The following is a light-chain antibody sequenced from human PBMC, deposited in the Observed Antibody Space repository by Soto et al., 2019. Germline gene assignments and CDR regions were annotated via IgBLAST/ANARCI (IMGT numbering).Light chain of an antibody. V-gene: IGKV1-5*03. CDR2: KAS. CDR3: QQYNSYPWT. J-gene: IGKJ1*01. Sequence: DIQMTQSPSTLSASVGCRVTITCRASQSISSWLAWYQQKPGEAPKLLIYKASSLESGVPSRFSGSGSGTEFTLNISRLQPEDFATYYCQQYNSYPWTFGQGTKVDI. CDR1: QSISSW.